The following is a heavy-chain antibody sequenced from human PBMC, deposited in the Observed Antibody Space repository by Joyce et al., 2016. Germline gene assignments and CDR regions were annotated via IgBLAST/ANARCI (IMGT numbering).Heavy chain of an antibody. J-gene: IGHJ5*02. CDR1: GYSFTSHW. CDR3: ARHVTDWFDP. V-gene: IGHV5-10-1*03. D-gene: IGHD3-10*02. CDR2: IDPRDSYP. Sequence: EVQLVQSGAEVKKPGESLRISCKGSGYSFTSHWISWVRQMPGKGLEGMGRIDPRDSYPDYSPSFEGHVTISVDKPISAAYLQWSSLRASDTAIYYCARHVTDWFDPWGQGTLVTVSS.